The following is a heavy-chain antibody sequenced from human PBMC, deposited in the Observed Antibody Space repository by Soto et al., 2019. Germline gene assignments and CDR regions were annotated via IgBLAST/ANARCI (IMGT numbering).Heavy chain of an antibody. D-gene: IGHD6-6*01. CDR2: ISGSGGST. CDR1: GFTFISYA. CDR3: AKDPLSSIAFNWFDP. Sequence: HPGGSLRLSCAASGFTFISYAIILVRQSPLKGLEWVSAISGSGGSTYYADSVKGRFTISRDNSKNTLYLQMNSLRAEDTAVYYCAKDPLSSIAFNWFDPWGQGTLVTVSS. V-gene: IGHV3-23*01. J-gene: IGHJ5*02.